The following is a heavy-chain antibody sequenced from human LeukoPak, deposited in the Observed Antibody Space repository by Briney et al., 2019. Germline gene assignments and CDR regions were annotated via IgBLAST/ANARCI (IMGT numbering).Heavy chain of an antibody. CDR2: IKQDGSEK. CDR3: ARVIGAAGMFYYYYYMDV. D-gene: IGHD6-13*01. V-gene: IGHV3-7*01. CDR1: GFTFSSYW. Sequence: GGSLRLSCAASGFTFSSYWMSWVRQAPGKGLEWVANIKQDGSEKYYVDSVKGRFTISRDNAKNSLYLQMNSLRAEDTAVYYCARVIGAAGMFYYYYYMDVWGKGTTVTVSS. J-gene: IGHJ6*03.